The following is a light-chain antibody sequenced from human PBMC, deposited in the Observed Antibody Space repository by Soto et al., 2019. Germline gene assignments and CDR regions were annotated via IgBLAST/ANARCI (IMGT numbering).Light chain of an antibody. CDR3: QQYGSSPRT. J-gene: IGKJ1*01. CDR1: QSVSSSY. Sequence: EVVLTQSPGTLSLSPGERATLSCRASQSVSSSYLAWYQQKPGQAPRLLIHGASSRATGIPDRFSGSGSGTDFTLIISRLEPEDFAVYYCQQYGSSPRTFGQGTKVDIK. CDR2: GAS. V-gene: IGKV3-20*01.